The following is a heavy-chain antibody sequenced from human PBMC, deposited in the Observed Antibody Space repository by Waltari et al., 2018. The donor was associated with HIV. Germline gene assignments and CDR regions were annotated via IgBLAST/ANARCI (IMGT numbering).Heavy chain of an antibody. V-gene: IGHV3-7*01. CDR2: INPDGSEK. CDR3: TKGTTADY. CDR1: GSTFGVCW. Sequence: VQLMESGRGLVRPGGALRHSCTASGSTFGVCWMTWVRQTSGKGLECVANINPDGSEKNFLESIKGRFTISRDNAKNSLYLQMSSLSVDDSGIYYCTKGTTADYWGQGALVTVS. J-gene: IGHJ4*02. D-gene: IGHD1-1*01.